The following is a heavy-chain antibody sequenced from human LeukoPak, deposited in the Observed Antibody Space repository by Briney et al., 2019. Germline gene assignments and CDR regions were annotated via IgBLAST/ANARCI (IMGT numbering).Heavy chain of an antibody. Sequence: GGSLRLSCAASGFSFSVYEMHWVRQAPGKGLEWISDISSSGTTTYYADSVKGRFTISRDNAKNSLYLLMNSLRAEDTAVYYCARDRPTGASRLFVVQWGQGTLVTVSS. J-gene: IGHJ4*02. CDR1: GFSFSVYE. V-gene: IGHV3-48*03. CDR2: ISSSGTTT. CDR3: ARDRPTGASRLFVVQ. D-gene: IGHD3-3*01.